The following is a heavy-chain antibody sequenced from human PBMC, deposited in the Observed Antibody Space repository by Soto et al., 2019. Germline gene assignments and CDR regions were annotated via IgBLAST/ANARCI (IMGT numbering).Heavy chain of an antibody. CDR1: GYTFTSYD. V-gene: IGHV1-8*01. D-gene: IGHD6-13*01. CDR3: ASPTLDRQQLVHGYYYYGMDV. J-gene: IGHJ6*02. CDR2: MNPNSGNT. Sequence: ASVKVSCKASGYTFTSYDINWVRQATGQGLEWMGWMNPNSGNTGYAQKFQGRVTMTRNTSISTAYMELSSLRSEDTAVYYCASPTLDRQQLVHGYYYYGMDVWGQGTTVTVS.